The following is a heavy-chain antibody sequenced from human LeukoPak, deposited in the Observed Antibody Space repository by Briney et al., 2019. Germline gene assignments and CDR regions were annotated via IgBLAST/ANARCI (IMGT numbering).Heavy chain of an antibody. V-gene: IGHV3-23*01. Sequence: PGGSLRLSCAASGFSFSSYGMSWVRQAPGKGLEWVSAISGSGGSTYYADSVKGRFIISRDNSKNTLYLQMNSLRAEDTAVYYCAKHSGNYYFDYWGQGTLVTVSS. CDR2: ISGSGGST. D-gene: IGHD1-26*01. J-gene: IGHJ4*02. CDR1: GFSFSSYG. CDR3: AKHSGNYYFDY.